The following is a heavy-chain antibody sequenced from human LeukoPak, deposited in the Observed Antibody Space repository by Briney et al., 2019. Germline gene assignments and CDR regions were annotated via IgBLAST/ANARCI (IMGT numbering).Heavy chain of an antibody. J-gene: IGHJ5*02. Sequence: GGSLRLSCAAAGFTLSIYGMTWVRQAPGKGLEWVSVISSSGGSTDYADSVKGRFTISRDNSKNTLFLQMNSLRAEDTAVYYCAKDFSLERFPSSYWFDPWGQGTLVTVSS. CDR3: AKDFSLERFPSSYWFDP. CDR2: ISSSGGST. V-gene: IGHV3-23*01. CDR1: GFTLSIYG. D-gene: IGHD1-1*01.